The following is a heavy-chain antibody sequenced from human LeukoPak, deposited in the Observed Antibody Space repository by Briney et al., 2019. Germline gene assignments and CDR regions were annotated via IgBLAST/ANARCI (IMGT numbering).Heavy chain of an antibody. J-gene: IGHJ6*02. Sequence: GETLRLSCAASGFTFSDYYKSWVRQAPRKGLEWLSYISGSGRTIYYADSVKGRFTISRDNAKDSLFLHMNSLRAEDTAVYYCARLNDTQPPMDVWGQGTTVTFSS. CDR3: ARLNDTQPPMDV. CDR2: ISGSGRTI. V-gene: IGHV3-11*01. CDR1: GFTFSDYY. D-gene: IGHD3-9*01.